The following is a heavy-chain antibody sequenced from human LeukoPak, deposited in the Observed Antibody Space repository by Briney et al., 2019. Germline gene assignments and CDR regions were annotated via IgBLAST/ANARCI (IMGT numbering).Heavy chain of an antibody. J-gene: IGHJ4*02. CDR2: IWYDGTNK. Sequence: HPGPCLSLSCAASGFTFSNYGMDWVRQPPGKWREWVAFIWYDGTNKSYPYSVKGRFTTSRDNLKSTLYLQMNSLRAEDTAVYYWARWYYYESRGYLDYWGQGTLVTVSS. CDR3: ARWYYYESRGYLDY. D-gene: IGHD3-22*01. CDR1: GFTFSNYG. V-gene: IGHV3-33*01.